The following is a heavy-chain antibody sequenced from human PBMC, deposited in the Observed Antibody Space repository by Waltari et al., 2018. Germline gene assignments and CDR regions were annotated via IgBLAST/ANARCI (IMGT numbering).Heavy chain of an antibody. CDR3: ASQTYTSTSRYYHFMDV. J-gene: IGHJ6*03. V-gene: IGHV5-51*01. CDR1: VHTFPSYW. D-gene: IGHD2-2*01. CDR2: IYPGDSDI. Sequence: EVRLEQSGAEVKKPGESLKISCKASVHTFPSYWIGWGRQMHEQGLEWRGIIYPGDSDIKYNPTFQGQVTISADKSISTAYLQWSSLKASDTAMYFCASQTYTSTSRYYHFMDVWGRGTTVTVSS.